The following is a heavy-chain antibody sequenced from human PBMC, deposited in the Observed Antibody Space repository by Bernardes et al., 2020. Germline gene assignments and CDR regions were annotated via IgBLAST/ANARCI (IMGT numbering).Heavy chain of an antibody. Sequence: ASVKVSCKASGYTFTSYDINWVRQATGQGLEWMGWMNPNSGNTGYAQKFQGRVTMTRNTSISTAYMELSSLRSEDTAVYYCARRGGLGGYYRYWYFDLWGRGTLVTVSS. D-gene: IGHD3-22*01. V-gene: IGHV1-8*01. CDR2: MNPNSGNT. CDR3: ARRGGLGGYYRYWYFDL. CDR1: GYTFTSYD. J-gene: IGHJ2*01.